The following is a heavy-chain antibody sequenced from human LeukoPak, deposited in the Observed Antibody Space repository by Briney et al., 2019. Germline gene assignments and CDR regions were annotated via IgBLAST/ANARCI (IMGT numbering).Heavy chain of an antibody. CDR1: GYTFTSYY. D-gene: IGHD5-12*01. Sequence: ASVKVSCKASGYTFTSYYMHWVRQAPGQGLEWMGIINPSGGSTSYAQKFQGRVTMTGDTSTSTVYMELSSLRSEDTAVYYCARDRPTNDAFDIWGQGTMVTVSS. V-gene: IGHV1-46*01. CDR3: ARDRPTNDAFDI. J-gene: IGHJ3*02. CDR2: INPSGGST.